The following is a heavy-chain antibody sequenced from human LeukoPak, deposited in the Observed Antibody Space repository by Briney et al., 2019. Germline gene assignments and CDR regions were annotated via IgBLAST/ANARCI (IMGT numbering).Heavy chain of an antibody. V-gene: IGHV4-34*01. D-gene: IGHD5-18*01. CDR3: ARGTGYSYGLFDY. Sequence: SETLSLTCAVYGGSFSGYYWSWICQPPGKGLEWIGEINHSGSTNYNPSLKSRVTISVDTSKNQFSLKLSSVTAADTAVYYCARGTGYSYGLFDYWGQGTLVTVSS. CDR1: GGSFSGYY. J-gene: IGHJ4*02. CDR2: INHSGST.